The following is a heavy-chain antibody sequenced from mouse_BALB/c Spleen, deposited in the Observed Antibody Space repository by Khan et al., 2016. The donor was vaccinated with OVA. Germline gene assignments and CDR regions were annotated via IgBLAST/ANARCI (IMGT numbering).Heavy chain of an antibody. Sequence: VQLQQSGAELAKPGASVKMSCKASGYTFTSYWIHWVKQRPGQGLEWIGYISPSTGYSEYNQKFKDKATLTTDKSSSTAYMQLSSLTSDDSAVYYCANHGSTSAWFSYWGQGTLVTVSA. D-gene: IGHD1-1*01. CDR3: ANHGSTSAWFSY. V-gene: IGHV1-7*01. CDR1: GYTFTSYW. J-gene: IGHJ3*01. CDR2: ISPSTGYS.